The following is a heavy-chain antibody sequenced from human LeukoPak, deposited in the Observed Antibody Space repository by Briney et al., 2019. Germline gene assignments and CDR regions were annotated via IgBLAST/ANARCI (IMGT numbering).Heavy chain of an antibody. D-gene: IGHD3-3*01. CDR1: GFTFSSYS. Sequence: PGGSLRLSCAASGFTFSSYSMNWVRQAPGKGLEWVSSISSSSSYIYYADSVKGRFTISRDNAKNSLYLQMNSLRAEDTAVYYCARDEGYYDFWSGYYDNLFDYWGQGTLVTVSS. CDR3: ARDEGYYDFWSGYYDNLFDY. J-gene: IGHJ4*02. CDR2: ISSSSSYI. V-gene: IGHV3-21*01.